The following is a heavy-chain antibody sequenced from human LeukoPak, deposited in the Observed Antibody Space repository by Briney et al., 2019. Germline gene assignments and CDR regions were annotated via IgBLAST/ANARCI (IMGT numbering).Heavy chain of an antibody. J-gene: IGHJ4*02. V-gene: IGHV4-39*07. CDR1: SGSISTSNYY. CDR2: IFYSGST. D-gene: IGHD1-26*01. Sequence: SETLSLTCTVSSGSISTSNYYWGWVRQPPGKALEWIGNIFYSGSTYYSPSLKSRVTISLDTSRNQFSLKLNSVTAADTAVYYCASGTYTHYYFDYWGQGTLVTVSS. CDR3: ASGTYTHYYFDY.